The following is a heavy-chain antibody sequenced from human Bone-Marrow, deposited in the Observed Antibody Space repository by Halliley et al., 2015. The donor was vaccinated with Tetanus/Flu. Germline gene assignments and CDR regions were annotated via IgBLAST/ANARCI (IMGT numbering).Heavy chain of an antibody. Sequence: QVQLVQSGAEVKKPGASVKVSCKASSYSFSSHGISWVRQAPGQGLEWMGWISGYNGNTDYARKFQGRVTMTADTSTSTAYMELRSLTSDNTAVYYGARDGYYDSSGYYDDPWGRGTLVTVSS. J-gene: IGHJ5*02. CDR2: ISGYNGNT. D-gene: IGHD3-22*01. CDR3: ARDGYYDSSGYYDDP. V-gene: IGHV1-18*04. CDR1: SYSFSSHG.